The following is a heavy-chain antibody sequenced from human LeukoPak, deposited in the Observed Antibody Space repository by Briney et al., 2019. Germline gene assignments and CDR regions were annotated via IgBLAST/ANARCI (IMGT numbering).Heavy chain of an antibody. CDR1: GGSFSGYY. Sequence: SETLSLTCAVYGGSFSGYYWSWIRQPPGKGLEWIGEINHSGSTNYNPSLKSRVTISVDTSKNQFSLKLSSVTAADTAVYYCARSIAAAGFLFDYWGQGTLVTVSS. D-gene: IGHD6-13*01. CDR3: ARSIAAAGFLFDY. J-gene: IGHJ4*02. CDR2: INHSGST. V-gene: IGHV4-34*01.